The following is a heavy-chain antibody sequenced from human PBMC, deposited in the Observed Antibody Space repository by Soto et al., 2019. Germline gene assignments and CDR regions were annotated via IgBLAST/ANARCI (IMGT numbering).Heavy chain of an antibody. Sequence: GGSLRLSCAASGFTFSSYAMHWVRQAPGKGLEWVAVISYDGSNKYYADSVKGRFTISRDNSKNTLYLQMNSPRAEDTAVYYCARDLTYDSSGYYHYWGQGTLVTVSS. D-gene: IGHD3-22*01. CDR3: ARDLTYDSSGYYHY. J-gene: IGHJ4*02. CDR2: ISYDGSNK. V-gene: IGHV3-30-3*01. CDR1: GFTFSSYA.